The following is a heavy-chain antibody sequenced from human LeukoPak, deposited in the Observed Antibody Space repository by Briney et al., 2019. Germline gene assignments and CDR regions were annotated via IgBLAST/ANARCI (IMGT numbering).Heavy chain of an antibody. CDR3: AKINNNDDY. CDR1: GFTFTTFG. D-gene: IGHD1/OR15-1a*01. Sequence: GRSLRLSCAASGFTFTTFGIHWVRQAPGKWLEWVAAISPDGNLEYYTDSMKGRFTISRDNSKNMIYLQMSSLRGEDSALYYCAKINNNDDYWGQGTLVTISS. CDR2: ISPDGNLE. V-gene: IGHV3-30*18. J-gene: IGHJ4*02.